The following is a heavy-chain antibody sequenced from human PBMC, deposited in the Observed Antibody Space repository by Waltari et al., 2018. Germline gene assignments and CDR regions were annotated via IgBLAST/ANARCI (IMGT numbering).Heavy chain of an antibody. V-gene: IGHV4-4*02. D-gene: IGHD2-15*01. CDR1: GDSMRDTFC. J-gene: IGHJ4*02. CDR3: ARDRGRGLYLDS. CDR2: VRGSGKT. Sequence: QLQLQESGPRLVKPSGTMSLTCAVPGDSMRDTFCWSLVRQPPGRGLEWIGQVRGSGKTNYNPSFASRVTISLDTSSNQISPRLTSAAAADTAVYYCARDRGRGLYLDSWGQGTLIAVSP.